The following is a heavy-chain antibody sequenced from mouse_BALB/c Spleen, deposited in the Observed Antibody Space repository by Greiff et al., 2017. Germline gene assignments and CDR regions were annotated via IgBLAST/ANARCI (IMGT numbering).Heavy chain of an antibody. J-gene: IGHJ2*01. D-gene: IGHD2-14*01. Sequence: VQLKESGPGLVKPSQSLSLTCTVTGYSITSDYAWNWIRQFPGNKLEWMGYISYSGSTSYNPSLKSRISITRDTSKNQFFLQLNSVTTEDTATYYCARKGNYRYDAYFDYWGQGTTLTVSS. CDR3: ARKGNYRYDAYFDY. CDR2: ISYSGST. CDR1: GYSITSDYA. V-gene: IGHV3-2*02.